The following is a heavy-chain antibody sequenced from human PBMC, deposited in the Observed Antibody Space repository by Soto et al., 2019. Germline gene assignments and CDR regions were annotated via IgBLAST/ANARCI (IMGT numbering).Heavy chain of an antibody. D-gene: IGHD6-13*01. CDR3: ARVSSSSWYVYGMDV. CDR1: GGSISSGDCY. Sequence: SETLSLTCTVSGGSISSGDCYWSWIRQPPGKGLEWIGYIYYSGSTYYNPSLKSRVTISVDTSKNQFSLKLSSVTAADTAVYYCARVSSSSWYVYGMDVWGQGTTVTVSS. J-gene: IGHJ6*02. CDR2: IYYSGST. V-gene: IGHV4-30-4*01.